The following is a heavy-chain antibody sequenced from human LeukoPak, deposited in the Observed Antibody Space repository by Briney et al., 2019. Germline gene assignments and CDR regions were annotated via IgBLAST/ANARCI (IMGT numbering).Heavy chain of an antibody. CDR2: IYYSGRT. D-gene: IGHD5-24*01. CDR1: GGSVSGYY. CDR3: ARRARWAQDFDY. Sequence: SETLSLTCTVSGGSVSGYYWRWIPQPPGKGLEWIAYIYYSGRTNYNPSLRSRVTISVDTSKNQFSLRLSSVTAADTAVYYCARRARWAQDFDYWGQGTLVTVSS. J-gene: IGHJ4*02. V-gene: IGHV4-59*08.